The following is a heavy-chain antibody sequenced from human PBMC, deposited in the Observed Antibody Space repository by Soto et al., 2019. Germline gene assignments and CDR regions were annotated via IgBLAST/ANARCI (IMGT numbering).Heavy chain of an antibody. CDR1: GFTFSNYA. CDR2: ISGSGGST. D-gene: IGHD2-2*01. CDR3: ARSGPRIVVVPAFDY. V-gene: IGHV3-23*01. Sequence: EVQLLESGGGLVQPGGSLRLSCAASGFTFSNYAMSWVRQAPGKGLEWVSAISGSGGSTYYADSVKGRFTISRDNSKNTLYLQMNSLRAEDTAVYYCARSGPRIVVVPAFDYWGQGTLVTVSS. J-gene: IGHJ4*02.